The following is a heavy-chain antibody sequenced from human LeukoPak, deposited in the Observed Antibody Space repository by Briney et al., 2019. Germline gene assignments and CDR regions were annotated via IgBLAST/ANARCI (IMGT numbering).Heavy chain of an antibody. CDR2: IYYSGGT. CDR1: GGSISGYY. Sequence: SETLSLTCTVSGGSISGYYWSWIQQPPGKGLEWIGYIYYSGGTNYNPSLKSRVTISADTSKNQFSLKLRSVTAADTAVYYCARDARSSSHYDFWGQGTLVTVSS. D-gene: IGHD6-6*01. CDR3: ARDARSSSHYDF. V-gene: IGHV4-59*01. J-gene: IGHJ4*02.